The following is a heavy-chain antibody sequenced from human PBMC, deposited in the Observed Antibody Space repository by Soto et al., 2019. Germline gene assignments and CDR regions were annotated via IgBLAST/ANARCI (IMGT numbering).Heavy chain of an antibody. Sequence: SVKVCYKASGGPFSSYAISLVRQAPGHGLEWMGGIIPIFGTANYAQKFQGRVTITADESTSTAYMELSSLRSEDTAVYYCARPMGGYYNYYYYYGMDVWGQGTTVTVSS. CDR2: IIPIFGTA. CDR3: ARPMGGYYNYYYYYGMDV. V-gene: IGHV1-69*13. J-gene: IGHJ6*01. D-gene: IGHD3-3*01. CDR1: GGPFSSYA.